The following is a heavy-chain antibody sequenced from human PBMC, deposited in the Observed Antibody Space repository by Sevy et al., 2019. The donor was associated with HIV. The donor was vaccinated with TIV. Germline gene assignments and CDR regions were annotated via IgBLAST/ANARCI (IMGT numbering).Heavy chain of an antibody. Sequence: GGSLRLSCAASGFAFTNYYAMHWVRQAPGKGLEWVALISYDGSDKYYADSVKGRFTISRDNSKNTLYLQMNSLSAEDTAVYYCARDQHDYAGNVRTGWFDPWGQGILVTVSS. CDR3: ARDQHDYAGNVRTGWFDP. D-gene: IGHD4-17*01. J-gene: IGHJ5*02. V-gene: IGHV3-30-3*01. CDR1: GFAFTNYYA. CDR2: ISYDGSDK.